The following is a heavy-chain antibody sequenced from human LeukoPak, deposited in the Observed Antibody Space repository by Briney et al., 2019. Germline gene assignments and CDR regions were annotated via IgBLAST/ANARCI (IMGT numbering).Heavy chain of an antibody. Sequence: GGSLRLSCAASGFTFDDYAMHWVRQTPGKGLGWVSGISWNSGSIGYADSVKGRFTISRDNAKNSLYLQMNSLRAEDTALYYCAKDMVPQLWLPGAFDYWGQGTLVTVSA. D-gene: IGHD5-18*01. V-gene: IGHV3-9*01. CDR2: ISWNSGSI. CDR1: GFTFDDYA. J-gene: IGHJ4*02. CDR3: AKDMVPQLWLPGAFDY.